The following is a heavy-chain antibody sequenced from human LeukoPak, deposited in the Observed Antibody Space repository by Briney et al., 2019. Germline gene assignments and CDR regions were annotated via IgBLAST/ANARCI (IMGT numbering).Heavy chain of an antibody. J-gene: IGHJ4*02. D-gene: IGHD4-17*01. CDR1: GGPLSSYY. CDR2: IYYSGST. V-gene: IGHV4-59*01. CDR3: ARGSTPRDYSRTHFDY. Sequence: SETLSLTCAASGGPLSSYYWSWIRQPPGKGLEWIGYIYYSGSTNYNPSLKSRVTISVDTSQNQFSQKLSSVTAADSAVYHCARGSTPRDYSRTHFDYWGQGTLVTVSS.